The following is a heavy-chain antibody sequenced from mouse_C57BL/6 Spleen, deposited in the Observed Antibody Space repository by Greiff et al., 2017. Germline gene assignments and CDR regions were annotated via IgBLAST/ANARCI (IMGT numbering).Heavy chain of an antibody. CDR2: INPYNGDT. J-gene: IGHJ2*01. CDR3: EREDGSSSYYFDD. D-gene: IGHD1-1*01. Sequence: EVQRVESGPELVKPGDSVKISCKASGYSFTGYFMNWVMQSHGKSLEWIGRINPYNGDTFYNQKFKGKATLTVDKSSSTAHMELRSLTSEDSAVYYSEREDGSSSYYFDDWGQGTTLTVSS. CDR1: GYSFTGYF. V-gene: IGHV1-20*01.